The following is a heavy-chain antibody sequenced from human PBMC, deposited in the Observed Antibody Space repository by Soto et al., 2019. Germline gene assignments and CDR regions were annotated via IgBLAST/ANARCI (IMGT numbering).Heavy chain of an antibody. V-gene: IGHV1-3*05. J-gene: IGHJ4*02. D-gene: IGHD3-22*01. CDR1: GYTFTSYA. CDR3: ARSSGSYLIHDY. CDR2: INAGNGNT. Sequence: QVQLVQSGAEEKKPGASVKVSCKASGYTFTSYAMHWVRQAPGQRLEWMGWINAGNGNTKYSQKFQGRVTITRDTSASTAYMGLSSLRSEEPAVSYCARSSGSYLIHDYWGQGTLVTVSS.